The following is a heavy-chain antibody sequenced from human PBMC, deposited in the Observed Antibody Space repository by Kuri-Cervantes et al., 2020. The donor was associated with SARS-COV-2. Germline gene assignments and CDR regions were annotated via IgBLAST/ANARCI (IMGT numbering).Heavy chain of an antibody. J-gene: IGHJ6*02. CDR1: GFTFSSYG. D-gene: IGHD1-26*01. CDR3: AREGVVGATTYYYYGMDV. Sequence: GESLKISCAASGFTFSSYGMHWVRQAPGKGLEWVAVICYDGSNKYYADSVKGRFTISRDNSKNTLYLQMNSLRAEDTAVYYCAREGVVGATTYYYYGMDVWGQGTTVTVSS. CDR2: ICYDGSNK. V-gene: IGHV3-33*01.